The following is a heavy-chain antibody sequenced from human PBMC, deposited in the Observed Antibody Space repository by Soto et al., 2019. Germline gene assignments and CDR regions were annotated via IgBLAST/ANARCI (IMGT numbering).Heavy chain of an antibody. D-gene: IGHD3-3*01. J-gene: IGHJ3*02. CDR1: GYTFTSYA. V-gene: IGHV1-3*01. CDR2: INAGNGNT. CDR3: ARGFRVTIFGADAFDI. Sequence: ASVKVSCKASGYTFTSYAMHWVRQAPGQRLEWMGWINAGNGNTKYSQKFQGRVTMTRNTSISTAYMELSSLRSEDTAVYYCARGFRVTIFGADAFDIWGQGTMVTVSS.